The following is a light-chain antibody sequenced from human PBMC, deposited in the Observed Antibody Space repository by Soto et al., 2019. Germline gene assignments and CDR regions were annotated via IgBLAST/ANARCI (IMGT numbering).Light chain of an antibody. CDR3: AAWDASLNGYV. CDR2: NSY. J-gene: IGLJ1*01. CDR1: SSNIGSKT. Sequence: QSVLTQPPSASGTPGQRVTISCSGSSSNIGSKTVNWYQQLPGTVPKLLIYNSYQRPSGVPDRFSGSKSGTSASLAISGHQSEDEADYYCAAWDASLNGYVFGAGTKFTVL. V-gene: IGLV1-44*01.